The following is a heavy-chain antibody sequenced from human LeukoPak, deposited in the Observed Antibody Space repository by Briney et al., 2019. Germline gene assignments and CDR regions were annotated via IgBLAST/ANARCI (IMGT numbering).Heavy chain of an antibody. V-gene: IGHV3-7*01. J-gene: IGHJ4*02. D-gene: IGHD6-13*01. CDR2: MKYDGSEE. CDR1: GFTFSSYW. CDR3: ARDIEAAGLFLDY. Sequence: PGGSLRLSCAASGFTFSSYWMSWVRQAPGKGLEWVANMKYDGSEEYYVDSVKGRFTISRDNAKNSLYLQMSSLRAEDTAVYYCARDIEAAGLFLDYWGQGTLVTVSS.